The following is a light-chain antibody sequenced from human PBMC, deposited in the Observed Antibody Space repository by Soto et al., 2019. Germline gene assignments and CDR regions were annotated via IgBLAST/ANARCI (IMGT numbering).Light chain of an antibody. Sequence: EIVMTQSPATLSVSPGERATLSCRASQSVSGNLAWYRQKPCQAPRLLIYGASTRATGIPTRFSGSGAGTAGTLTISSPHSEVFGVYYYQQYDNYRTWTFGRGTKVVIK. J-gene: IGKJ1*01. CDR2: GAS. CDR3: QQYDNYRTWT. V-gene: IGKV3-15*01. CDR1: QSVSGN.